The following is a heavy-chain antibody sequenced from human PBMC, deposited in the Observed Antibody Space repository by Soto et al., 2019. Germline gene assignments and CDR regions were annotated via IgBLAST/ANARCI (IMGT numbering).Heavy chain of an antibody. CDR2: IIPIFGTA. D-gene: IGHD1-26*01. CDR3: ASPALGATINYYYGMDV. V-gene: IGHV1-69*12. CDR1: GGTFSSYA. J-gene: IGHJ6*02. Sequence: QVQLVQSGAEVKKPGSSVKVSCKASGGTFSSYAISWVRQAPGQGLEWMGGIIPIFGTANYAQKFQGRVTITADESTSTAYMELSSLRSEDTAVYYSASPALGATINYYYGMDVWGQGTTVTVSS.